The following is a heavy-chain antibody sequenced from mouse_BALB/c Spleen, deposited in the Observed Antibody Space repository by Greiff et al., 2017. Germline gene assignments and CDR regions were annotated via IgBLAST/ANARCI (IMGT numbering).Heavy chain of an antibody. CDR3: ARGGMITTGYAMDY. CDR2: ISSGSSTI. V-gene: IGHV5-17*02. CDR1: GFTFSSFG. Sequence: EVQVVESGGGLVQPGGSRKLSCAASGFTFSSFGMHWVRQAPEKGLEWVAYISSGSSTIYYADTVKGRFTISRDNPKNTLFLQMTSLRSEDTAMYYCARGGMITTGYAMDYWGQGTSVTVSS. D-gene: IGHD2-4*01. J-gene: IGHJ4*01.